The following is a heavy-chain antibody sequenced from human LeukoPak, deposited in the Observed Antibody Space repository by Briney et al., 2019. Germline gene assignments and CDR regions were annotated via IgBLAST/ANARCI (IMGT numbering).Heavy chain of an antibody. D-gene: IGHD6-13*01. CDR1: GGSFSGYY. CDR3: ARTEGAAAGPVDY. Sequence: PSETLSLTCAVYGGSFSGYYWSWFRQPPGKGLEWIGEINHSGSTNYNPSLKSRVTISVDTSKNQFSLKLSSVTAADTAVYYCARTEGAAAGPVDYWGQGTLVTVSS. J-gene: IGHJ4*02. V-gene: IGHV4-34*01. CDR2: INHSGST.